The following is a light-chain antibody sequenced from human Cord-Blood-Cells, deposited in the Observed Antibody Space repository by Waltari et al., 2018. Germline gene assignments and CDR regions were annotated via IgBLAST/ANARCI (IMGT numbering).Light chain of an antibody. J-gene: IGKJ5*01. CDR2: DAS. Sequence: AIQLTQSPSSLSASVGYRVTITCRASQGISSALAWYQQNPGKAPKLLIYDASSLESGVPSRFSGSGSGTDFTLTISSLQPEDFATYYCQQFNSYPITFGQGTRLEI. CDR1: QGISSA. V-gene: IGKV1-13*02. CDR3: QQFNSYPIT.